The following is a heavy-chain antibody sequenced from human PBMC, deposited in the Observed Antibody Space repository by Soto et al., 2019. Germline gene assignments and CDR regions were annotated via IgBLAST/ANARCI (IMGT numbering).Heavy chain of an antibody. CDR3: AKARGGWLQALDY. J-gene: IGHJ4*02. CDR2: ISSSAGST. V-gene: IGHV3-23*01. CDR1: GFTFSSYA. D-gene: IGHD5-12*01. Sequence: EVQVLESGGGLVQPGGSLRLSCAASGFTFSSYAMSWVRQTPGKGLEWVSVISSSAGSTYYADSVKGRFTISRDNSKNKLYLQMNSLRAEEKAIYYCAKARGGWLQALDYWGQGTLVTVSS.